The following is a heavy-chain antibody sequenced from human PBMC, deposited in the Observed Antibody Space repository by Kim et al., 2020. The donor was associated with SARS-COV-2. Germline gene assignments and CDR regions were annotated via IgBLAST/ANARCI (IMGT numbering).Heavy chain of an antibody. D-gene: IGHD3-9*01. CDR3: ARAQGVLRYFDWLLPGGYYYGMDV. CDR2: INHSGST. J-gene: IGHJ6*02. CDR1: GGSFSGYY. Sequence: SETLSLTCAVYGGSFSGYYWSWIRQPPGKGLEWIGEINHSGSTNYNPSLKSRVTISVDTSKNQFSLKLSSVTAADTAVYYCARAQGVLRYFDWLLPGGYYYGMDVWGQGTTVTVSS. V-gene: IGHV4-34*01.